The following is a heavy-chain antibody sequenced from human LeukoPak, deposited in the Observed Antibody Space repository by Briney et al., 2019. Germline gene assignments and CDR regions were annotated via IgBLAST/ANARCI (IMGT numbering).Heavy chain of an antibody. D-gene: IGHD3-3*01. CDR1: GFTFRSYA. Sequence: GGCLRLSCAASGFTFRSYAMSWVRQAPGKGLDWVSAIDSTGDYTYHADSVKGRLTISRDNSKNTLFLQMNSLRVEDTAPYYCAKSVAIYFYYGLDVWGQGTTVTVSS. CDR3: AKSVAIYFYYGLDV. V-gene: IGHV3-23*01. CDR2: IDSTGDYT. J-gene: IGHJ6*02.